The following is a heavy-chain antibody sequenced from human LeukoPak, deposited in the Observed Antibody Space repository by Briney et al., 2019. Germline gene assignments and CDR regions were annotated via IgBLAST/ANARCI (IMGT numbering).Heavy chain of an antibody. CDR1: GGSISSGGYY. V-gene: IGHV4-31*03. D-gene: IGHD5-24*01. CDR2: IYYSGST. CDR3: ARRRRDGYNALDY. J-gene: IGHJ4*02. Sequence: TLSLTCTVSGGSISSGGYYWSWIRQHPGKGLEWIGYIYYSGSTYYNPSLKSRVTISVDTSKNQFSLKLSSVTAADTAVYYCARRRRDGYNALDYWGQGTLVTVSS.